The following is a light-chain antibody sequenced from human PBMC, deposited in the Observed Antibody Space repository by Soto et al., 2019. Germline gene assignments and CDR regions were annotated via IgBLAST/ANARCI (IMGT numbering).Light chain of an antibody. Sequence: QSVLKQPPSVSGAPGQRVTISCTGSSSNIGAGYDVHWYQQLPGTAPKLLIYGNSNRPSGVPDRFSGSKSGTSASLAITGLQAEDEADYYGQSYDSSLRGVVFGGGTKLTVL. V-gene: IGLV1-40*01. CDR1: SSNIGAGYD. J-gene: IGLJ2*01. CDR2: GNS. CDR3: QSYDSSLRGVV.